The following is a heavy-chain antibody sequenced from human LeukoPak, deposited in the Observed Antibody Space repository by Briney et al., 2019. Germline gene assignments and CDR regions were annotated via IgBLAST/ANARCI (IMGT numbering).Heavy chain of an antibody. J-gene: IGHJ4*02. D-gene: IGHD2-8*01. Sequence: SETLSLTCTVSGGSISSSSYYWGWIRQPPGKGLEWIGSIYYSGSTYYNPSLTSRVTISVDTSKNQFSLKLSSVTAADTAVYYCATVMVYAPFVYYFDYWGQGTLVTVSS. CDR1: GGSISSSSYY. CDR3: ATVMVYAPFVYYFDY. CDR2: IYYSGST. V-gene: IGHV4-39*01.